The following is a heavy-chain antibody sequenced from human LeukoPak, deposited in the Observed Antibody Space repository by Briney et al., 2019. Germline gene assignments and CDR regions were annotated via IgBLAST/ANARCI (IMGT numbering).Heavy chain of an antibody. CDR1: GGTFNNFA. CDR2: IIPMSGTA. Sequence: SVKVSCKASGGTFNNFAISWVRQAPGQGLEWVGGIIPMSGTANYAQKFQGRVTITADESTSTAYMELSSLRSEDTAIYYCASPVKYYDTWSGYPPFDYWGQGTLVTVSS. V-gene: IGHV1-69*13. J-gene: IGHJ4*02. CDR3: ASPVKYYDTWSGYPPFDY. D-gene: IGHD3-3*01.